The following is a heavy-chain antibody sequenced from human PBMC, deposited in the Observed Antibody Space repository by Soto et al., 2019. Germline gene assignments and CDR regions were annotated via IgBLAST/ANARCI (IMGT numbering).Heavy chain of an antibody. D-gene: IGHD6-13*01. CDR3: ARRYSSAFDI. V-gene: IGHV4-59*08. CDR1: GGSISSYY. J-gene: IGHJ3*02. Sequence: QVQLQESGPGLVKPSETLSLTCTVSGGSISSYYWSWIRQPPGKGLEWIGFIYYSGSTNYNPSLKSRVTISVATSKTQSSLKLSSVTAADTAVYYCARRYSSAFDIWGQGTMVTVSS. CDR2: IYYSGST.